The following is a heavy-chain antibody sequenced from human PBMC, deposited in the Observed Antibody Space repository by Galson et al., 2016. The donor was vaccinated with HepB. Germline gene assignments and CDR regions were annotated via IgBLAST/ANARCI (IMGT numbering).Heavy chain of an antibody. V-gene: IGHV4-59*01. CDR3: ARGRWFDP. Sequence: SETLSLTCTVSGGFISPDYWSWFRQPPGKGLEWIGYTTNSGSTNYNPSLKSRVTISVDTSKNHFSLKLGSVTAADTSDYYCARGRWFDPWGQGIRVTVSS. J-gene: IGHJ5*02. CDR1: GGFISPDY. CDR2: TTNSGST.